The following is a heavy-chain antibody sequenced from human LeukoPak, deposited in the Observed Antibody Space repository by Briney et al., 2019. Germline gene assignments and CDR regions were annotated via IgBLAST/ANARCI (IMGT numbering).Heavy chain of an antibody. D-gene: IGHD6-19*01. J-gene: IGHJ4*02. V-gene: IGHV1-46*01. CDR1: GYTFTSYG. CDR2: INPSGGST. CDR3: ARDQVSGGFDY. Sequence: ASVKVSCKASGYTFTSYGISWVRQAPGQGLEWMGMINPSGGSTKYAQKFQGRVTMTRDTSTSTVYMELSSLRSEDTAVYYCARDQVSGGFDYWGQGTLVTVSS.